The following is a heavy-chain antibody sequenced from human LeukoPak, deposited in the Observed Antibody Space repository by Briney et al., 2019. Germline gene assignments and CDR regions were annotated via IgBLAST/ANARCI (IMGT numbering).Heavy chain of an antibody. D-gene: IGHD3-9*01. J-gene: IGHJ4*02. V-gene: IGHV4-39*01. CDR2: IYSTGSA. CDR1: GASTRSSTYY. CDR3: ARQYRSANDWYHFDY. Sequence: PSETLSLTCSVSGASTRSSTYYWGWIRQPPGKGLEWIGSIYSTGSAYYNPSLVSRVTMSVDTSKNQFSLKARSVTATDTGIYYCARQYRSANDWYHFDYWGQGILVTVSS.